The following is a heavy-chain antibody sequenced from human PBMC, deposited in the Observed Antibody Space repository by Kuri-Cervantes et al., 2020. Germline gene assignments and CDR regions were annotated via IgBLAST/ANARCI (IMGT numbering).Heavy chain of an antibody. D-gene: IGHD2-15*01. CDR1: GGSISSYS. CDR3: AREGSGGTGWDWFDP. J-gene: IGHJ5*02. CDR2: IYHSGST. Sequence: SETLSLTCTVSGGSISSYSWSWIRQPPGKGLEWIGYIYHSGSTYYNPSLKSRVTISVDRSKNQFSLKLSSVTAADTAVYYCAREGSGGTGWDWFDPWGQGTLVTVSS. V-gene: IGHV4-30-2*01.